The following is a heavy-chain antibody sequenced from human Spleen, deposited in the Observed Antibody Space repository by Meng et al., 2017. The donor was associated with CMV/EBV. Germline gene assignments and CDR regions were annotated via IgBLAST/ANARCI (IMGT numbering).Heavy chain of an antibody. Sequence: FNKIAISWLRQGAGKGLEWMGGIVPVFGATIYTQNYQGRVTITTNESTTTVYLNLSSLRSDDTAVYYCAKESESPGFWSGNVEYFQFWGQGTLVTVSS. D-gene: IGHD3-3*01. V-gene: IGHV1-69*05. J-gene: IGHJ1*01. CDR3: AKESESPGFWSGNVEYFQF. CDR1: FNKIA. CDR2: IVPVFGAT.